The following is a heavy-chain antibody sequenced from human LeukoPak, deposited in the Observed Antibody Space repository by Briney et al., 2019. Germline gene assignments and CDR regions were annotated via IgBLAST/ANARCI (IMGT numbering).Heavy chain of an antibody. CDR2: IYPGDSDT. J-gene: IGHJ5*02. CDR1: GYSFTSYW. CDR3: ARQPQLLWFGELSRGWFDP. V-gene: IGHV5-51*01. Sequence: GESLKISCKGSGYSFTSYWIGWVRQMPGKGLEWMGIIYPGDSDTRYSPSFQGQVTISADKSISTAYLQWSSLKASDTAMYYCARQPQLLWFGELSRGWFDPWGQGTLVTVSS. D-gene: IGHD3-10*01.